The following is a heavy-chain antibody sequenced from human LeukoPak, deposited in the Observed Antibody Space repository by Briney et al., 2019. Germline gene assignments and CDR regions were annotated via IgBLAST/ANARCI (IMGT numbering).Heavy chain of an antibody. D-gene: IGHD1-1*01. CDR1: GFTFSSYA. J-gene: IGHJ6*02. CDR3: AKKLTWRYYGMDV. V-gene: IGHV3-30-3*02. Sequence: GGSLRLSCAASGFTFSSYAMHWVRQAPGKGLEWVAVISYDGSNKYYADSVKGRFTISRDNSKNTLYLQMNSLRAEDTAVYYCAKKLTWRYYGMDVWGQGTTVTVSS. CDR2: ISYDGSNK.